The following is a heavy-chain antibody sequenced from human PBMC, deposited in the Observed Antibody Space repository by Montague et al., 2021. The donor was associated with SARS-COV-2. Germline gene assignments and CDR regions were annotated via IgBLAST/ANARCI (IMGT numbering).Heavy chain of an antibody. J-gene: IGHJ6*02. V-gene: IGHV4-31*03. D-gene: IGHD3-9*01. Sequence: TLSLTCTVSGGSISSSSYYWSWIRQHPGKGLEWIGYIYYSGSTYYNPSLKSRVTISVDTSKNQFSLKLSSVTAAGTAVYYCARDRGYFDWLFHSDYYYYGMDVWGQGTTVTVSS. CDR1: GGSISSSSYY. CDR2: IYYSGST. CDR3: ARDRGYFDWLFHSDYYYYGMDV.